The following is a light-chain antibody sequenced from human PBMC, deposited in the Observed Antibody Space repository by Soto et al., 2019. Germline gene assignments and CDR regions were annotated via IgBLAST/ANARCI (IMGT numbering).Light chain of an antibody. V-gene: IGLV1-40*01. CDR1: SSNIGAGYD. CDR2: GNS. CDR3: QSYDSSLSGYF. Sequence: QAVVTQPPSVSGAPGQRVTISCTGSSSNIGAGYDVHWYQQLPGTAPKLLIYGNSNRPSGVPDRFSGSKSGTSASLAITGLWGEDEADYYCQSYDSSLSGYFFGTGTKVPVL. J-gene: IGLJ1*01.